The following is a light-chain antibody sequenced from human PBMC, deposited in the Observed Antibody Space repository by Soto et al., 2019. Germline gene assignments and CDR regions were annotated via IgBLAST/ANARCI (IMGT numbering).Light chain of an antibody. CDR1: QNIGSW. Sequence: DIQMTQSPSTLSASVGDGVTITCRASQNIGSWLAWYQQKPGEAPKLLISKATNLQSGVPSRFSGSGSGTDFSLTISSLQPVDSATYFCQQFYSYRTFGQGTKVDIK. V-gene: IGKV1-5*03. CDR2: KAT. CDR3: QQFYSYRT. J-gene: IGKJ1*01.